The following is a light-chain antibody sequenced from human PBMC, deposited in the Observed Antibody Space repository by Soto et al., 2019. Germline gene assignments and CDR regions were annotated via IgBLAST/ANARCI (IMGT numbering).Light chain of an antibody. Sequence: DIQLTQSPSFLSASVGDRVTITWQASQGISSYLAWYQQKPGKAPKLLISTASTLQSGVPSRFSGSGSGTEFTLTISSLQPEDFATYYCQQLNNYPRTFGQGTKVDIK. CDR2: TAS. V-gene: IGKV1-9*01. J-gene: IGKJ1*01. CDR1: QGISSY. CDR3: QQLNNYPRT.